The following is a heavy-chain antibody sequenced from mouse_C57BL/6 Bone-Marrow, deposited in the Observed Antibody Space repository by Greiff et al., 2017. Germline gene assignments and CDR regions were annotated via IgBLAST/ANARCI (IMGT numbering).Heavy chain of an antibody. Sequence: VKLMESGAELVRPGASVKISCKASGYAFSSYWMNWVKQRPGKGLEWIGQIYPGDGDTNYNGKFKGKATLTADKSSSTAYMQLSRLTSEDSAVYFCARGRLLLTRYFDVWGTGTTVTVSS. J-gene: IGHJ1*03. CDR3: ARGRLLLTRYFDV. D-gene: IGHD1-1*01. CDR2: IYPGDGDT. V-gene: IGHV1-80*01. CDR1: GYAFSSYW.